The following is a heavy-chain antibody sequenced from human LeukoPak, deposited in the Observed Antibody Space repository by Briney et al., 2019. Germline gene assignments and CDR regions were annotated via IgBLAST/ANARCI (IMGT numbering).Heavy chain of an antibody. CDR1: GFTFSSYG. V-gene: IGHV3-30*03. J-gene: IGHJ4*02. CDR2: ISYDGSNK. D-gene: IGHD2-2*02. Sequence: PGGSLRLSCAASGFTFSSYGMHWVRQAPGEGLEWVAVISYDGSNKYYADSVKGRFTISRDNSKNTLYLQMNSLRAEDTAVYYCATLYGYFDYWGQGTLVTVSS. CDR3: ATLYGYFDY.